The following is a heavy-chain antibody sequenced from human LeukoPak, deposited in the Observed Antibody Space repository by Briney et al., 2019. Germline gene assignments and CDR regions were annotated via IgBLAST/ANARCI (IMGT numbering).Heavy chain of an antibody. D-gene: IGHD3-3*01. CDR2: IYTSGST. Sequence: SETLSLTCTVSGGSISSYYWSWIRQPAGKGLEWIGRIYTSGSTNYNPSLKSRVTMSADTSKNQFSLKLSSVTAADTAVYYCARGGYDFWSGYQDYFDYWGQGTLVTVSS. V-gene: IGHV4-4*07. CDR1: GGSISSYY. J-gene: IGHJ4*02. CDR3: ARGGYDFWSGYQDYFDY.